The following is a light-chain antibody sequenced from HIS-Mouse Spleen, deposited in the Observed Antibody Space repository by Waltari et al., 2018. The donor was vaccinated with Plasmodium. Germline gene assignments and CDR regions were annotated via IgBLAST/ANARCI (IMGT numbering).Light chain of an antibody. CDR1: ALPKPY. J-gene: IGLJ3*02. CDR3: QSADSSGTPNWV. Sequence: SYELTQPPSVSVSPGQTARITCSGDALPKPYASWYQQKPGQAPVLVIYKDSERPSGIPERFSGSSSRTTVTLTISGVQAEDEADYYCQSADSSGTPNWVFGGGTKLTVL. CDR2: KDS. V-gene: IGLV3-25*03.